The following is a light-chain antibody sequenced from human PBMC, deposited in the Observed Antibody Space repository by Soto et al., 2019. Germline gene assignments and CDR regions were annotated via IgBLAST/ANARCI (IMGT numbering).Light chain of an antibody. V-gene: IGLV4-69*01. J-gene: IGLJ2*01. CDR1: SGHSSYA. Sequence: QLVLTQSPSASAYLGASVKLTCTLSSGHSSYAIAWHQQQPGKGPRYLMKVNSDGSHNKGDGIPDRFSGSSSGAERSLTISSLQSEDEADYYCQTWGTGIQVFGGGTKLTVL. CDR2: VNSDGSH. CDR3: QTWGTGIQV.